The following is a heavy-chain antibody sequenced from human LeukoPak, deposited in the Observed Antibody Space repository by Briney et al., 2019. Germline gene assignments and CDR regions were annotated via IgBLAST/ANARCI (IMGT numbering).Heavy chain of an antibody. CDR2: IWHDGSYE. J-gene: IGHJ4*02. Sequence: GVSLRLSCAASGFTFSRYGMHWVRQAPGKGLEWVGVIWHDGSYEYYADSVKGRFTISRDSSKNTLYLQMNSLRAEDTAVYYCAKDGVGATSLDCWGQGTLVTVSS. D-gene: IGHD1-26*01. CDR1: GFTFSRYG. V-gene: IGHV3-33*06. CDR3: AKDGVGATSLDC.